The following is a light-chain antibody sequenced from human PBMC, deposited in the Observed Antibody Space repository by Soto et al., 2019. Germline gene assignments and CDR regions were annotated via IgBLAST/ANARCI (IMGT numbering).Light chain of an antibody. J-gene: IGKJ5*01. CDR1: QDISQY. CDR2: DAS. Sequence: DIQMTQSRSSMSGAVGDTVTITCQASQDISQYLNWYQQTQGKAPKLLIYDASNLDTGAPSRFTANESGTDGPFTLTCLQKDDGTTYDGQQSASLPITFGQGTRLEI. V-gene: IGKV1-33*01. CDR3: QQSASLPIT.